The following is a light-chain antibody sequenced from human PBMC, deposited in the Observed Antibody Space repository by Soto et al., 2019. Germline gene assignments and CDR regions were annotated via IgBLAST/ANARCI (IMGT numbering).Light chain of an antibody. V-gene: IGLV2-8*01. J-gene: IGLJ2*01. CDR2: EVS. CDR1: SSDVGGYNY. Sequence: QSVLTQPPSASGSPGQSVTISCTGTSSDVGGYNYVSWYQQHPGKAPKLMIYEVSMRPSGVPDRLSGSKSGNAASLTVSGLQVEDEADYYCASYTGSDTLVFGGGTQLTVL. CDR3: ASYTGSDTLV.